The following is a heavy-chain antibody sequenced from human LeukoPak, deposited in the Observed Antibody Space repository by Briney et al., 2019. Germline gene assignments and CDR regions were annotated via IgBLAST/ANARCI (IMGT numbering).Heavy chain of an antibody. J-gene: IGHJ6*02. CDR2: IYYSGST. Sequence: SGTLSLTCTVSGGSISSGGYYWSWIRQHPGKGLEWIGYIYYSGSTYYNPSLKSRVTISVDTSKNQFSLKLSSVTAADTAVYYCARDRLVVAAKVYYYYGMDVWGQGTTVTVSS. CDR3: ARDRLVVAAKVYYYYGMDV. V-gene: IGHV4-31*03. CDR1: GGSISSGGYY. D-gene: IGHD2-15*01.